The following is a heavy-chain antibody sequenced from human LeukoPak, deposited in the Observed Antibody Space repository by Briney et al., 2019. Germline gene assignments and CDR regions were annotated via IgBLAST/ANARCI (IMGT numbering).Heavy chain of an antibody. CDR1: GYTFTSYY. V-gene: IGHV1-8*02. D-gene: IGHD6-19*01. CDR3: ARGRGKQWLVPGLYYFDY. CDR2: MNPNSGNT. Sequence: ASVKVSCKASGYTFTSYYMHWVRQAPGQGLEWMGWMNPNSGNTGYAQKFQGRVTMTRNTSISTAYMELSSLRSEDTAVYYCARGRGKQWLVPGLYYFDYRGQGTLVTVSS. J-gene: IGHJ4*02.